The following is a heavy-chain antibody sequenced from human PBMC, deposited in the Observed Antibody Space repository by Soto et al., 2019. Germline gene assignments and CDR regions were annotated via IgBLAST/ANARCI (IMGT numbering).Heavy chain of an antibody. CDR1: GFTFSNYG. CDR3: AKECRALAVAGSHFDY. V-gene: IGHV3-30*18. CDR2: LLHDGSNK. D-gene: IGHD6-19*01. Sequence: QVQLVESGGGVVQPGRSLRLSCAASGFTFSNYGMHWVRQAPGKGLEWVAILLHDGSNKYYADSVKGRFTVSRDTSKNTLYLQTNSLRGEYTAVYYCAKECRALAVAGSHFDYWGQGTLVNVSS. J-gene: IGHJ4*02.